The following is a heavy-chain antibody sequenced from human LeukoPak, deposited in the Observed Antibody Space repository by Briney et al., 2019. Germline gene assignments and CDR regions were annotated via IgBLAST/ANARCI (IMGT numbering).Heavy chain of an antibody. CDR3: ARSWGHDGPFDY. V-gene: IGHV3-11*01. CDR2: INSGGNSI. J-gene: IGHJ4*02. CDR1: GFIFSDYY. Sequence: GGSLRLSCAASGFIFSDYYMSWIRQAPGKGLEWVSYINSGGNSIYNADSVKGRFTISRDNAKNSLYLQMNSLRAEDTAVYYCARSWGHDGPFDYWGQGTLVTVSS. D-gene: IGHD7-27*01.